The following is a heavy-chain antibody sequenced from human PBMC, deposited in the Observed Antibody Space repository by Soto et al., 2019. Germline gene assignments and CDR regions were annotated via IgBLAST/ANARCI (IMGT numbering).Heavy chain of an antibody. CDR3: ARKAEYLGLGSYSHFQY. CDR2: ISPSNGRT. CDR1: GYTFTSYD. J-gene: IGHJ1*01. D-gene: IGHD3-10*01. V-gene: IGHV1-18*01. Sequence: QLVQSGAEVKKPGASVKVSCKASGYTFTSYDITWVRQAPGQGLAWMGWISPSNGRTMYAQSLQGRVTMTTDTSTTTVNMYLNSLTADDPGDYYWARKAEYLGLGSYSHFQYWGQGPMVTVSS.